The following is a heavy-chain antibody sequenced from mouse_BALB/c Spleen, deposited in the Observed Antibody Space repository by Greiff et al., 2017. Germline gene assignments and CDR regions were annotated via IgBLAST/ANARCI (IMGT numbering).Heavy chain of an antibody. V-gene: IGHV1-4*01. J-gene: IGHJ4*01. Sequence: QVQLKESGAELARPGASVKMSCKASGYTFTSYTMHWVKQRPGQGLEWIGYINPSSGYTNYNQKFKDKATLTADKSSSTAYMQLSSLTSEDSAVYYCARGGYGSSYAMDYWGQGTSVTVSS. CDR2: INPSSGYT. CDR3: ARGGYGSSYAMDY. CDR1: GYTFTSYT. D-gene: IGHD1-1*01.